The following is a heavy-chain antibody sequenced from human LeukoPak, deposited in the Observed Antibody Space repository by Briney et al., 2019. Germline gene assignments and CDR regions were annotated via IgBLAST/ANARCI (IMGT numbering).Heavy chain of an antibody. Sequence: ASVKVSDNASGSTFTNYGISWFRRAPGQGLEGRGWTRAYNGNTNYPQKLQGRVTLTTDTSTSTAYLELRSLRSDDTAVYYCARDLPLLWFGELLGDYWGEGTLVTVFS. CDR2: TRAYNGNT. J-gene: IGHJ4*02. CDR3: ARDLPLLWFGELLGDY. CDR1: GSTFTNYG. V-gene: IGHV1-18*01. D-gene: IGHD3-10*01.